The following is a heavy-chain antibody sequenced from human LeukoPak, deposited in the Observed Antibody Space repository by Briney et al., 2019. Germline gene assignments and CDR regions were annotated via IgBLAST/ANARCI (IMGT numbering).Heavy chain of an antibody. CDR2: ISGSGGST. V-gene: IGHV3-23*01. D-gene: IGHD1-14*01. Sequence: GGSLTLSWAPSGFTVSIDAMGWVRQAPGKGLEWVSAISGSGGSTYYADSVKGWFTNSRDNSKNTLYLQINSLRAEDTPLNYCAKDQQVPDLNPSYYYYGMDVWGQGTTVTVSS. CDR3: AKDQQVPDLNPSYYYYGMDV. J-gene: IGHJ6*02. CDR1: GFTVSIDA.